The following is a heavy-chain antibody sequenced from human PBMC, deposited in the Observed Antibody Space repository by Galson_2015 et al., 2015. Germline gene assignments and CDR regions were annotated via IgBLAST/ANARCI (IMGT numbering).Heavy chain of an antibody. V-gene: IGHV3-13*01. CDR2: IGKTGDT. D-gene: IGHD3-16*01. CDR3: ARGGDIGFDY. J-gene: IGHJ4*02. CDR1: GFTFSSSA. Sequence: SLRLSCAASGFTFSSSAMHWVRHVTGKGLEWVSAIGKTGDTYYAASVKGRFTTSREDAKNSLYLQMNSLRAGDTAVYYCARGGDIGFDYWGQGILVTVSS.